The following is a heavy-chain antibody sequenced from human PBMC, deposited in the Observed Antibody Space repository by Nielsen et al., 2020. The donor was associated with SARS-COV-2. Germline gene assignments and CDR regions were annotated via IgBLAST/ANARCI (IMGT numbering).Heavy chain of an antibody. D-gene: IGHD5-24*01. CDR2: IFYRGNT. J-gene: IGHJ4*02. Sequence: GSLRLSCIVSGGSISTGSHYWSWIRQPPGKGLEWIGYIFYRGNTNYNPSLKSRVTISVDTPKNQFSLKVNSVTAADTAVYYCVRIDMATISVDYWGRGTLVTVSS. CDR3: VRIDMATISVDY. V-gene: IGHV4-61*01. CDR1: GGSISTGSHY.